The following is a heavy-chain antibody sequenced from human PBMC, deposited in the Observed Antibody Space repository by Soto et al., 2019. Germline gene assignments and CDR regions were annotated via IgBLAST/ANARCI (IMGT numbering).Heavy chain of an antibody. J-gene: IGHJ6*02. CDR2: ISRSSSTI. Sequence: PGGSLRLSCAASGFTLSSYSMTWVRHAPGKGLEWLSYISRSSSTINYADSVKGRFTISRDNAKNSVYLELNSLRDEDTAVYYCARDPPNFYYYGMDVWGQGTTVTVSS. CDR3: ARDPPNFYYYGMDV. CDR1: GFTLSSYS. V-gene: IGHV3-48*02.